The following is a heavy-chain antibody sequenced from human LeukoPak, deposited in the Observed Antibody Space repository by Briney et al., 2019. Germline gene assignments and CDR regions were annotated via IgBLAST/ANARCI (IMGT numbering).Heavy chain of an antibody. CDR2: ISGSGGST. CDR3: AKQGGYSYGSYYFDY. Sequence: GGSLSLSCAASGFTFSSYALSWVSQAPGKGLEWVSAISGSGGSTYYADSVKGRFTISRDNTKNTLYLQMNSLRAEDTAVYYCAKQGGYSYGSYYFDYWAQGPLVTVSS. D-gene: IGHD5-18*01. J-gene: IGHJ4*02. V-gene: IGHV3-23*01. CDR1: GFTFSSYA.